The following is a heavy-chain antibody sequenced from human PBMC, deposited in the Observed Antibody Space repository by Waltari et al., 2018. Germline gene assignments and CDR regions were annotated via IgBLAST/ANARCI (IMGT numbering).Heavy chain of an antibody. CDR2: ISPSGSNV. CDR1: ASTLSDLY. Sequence: VQLAESGGDLVKPGGSLRLPCGAPASTLSDLYLNWIRQVPGKGLEWIAYISPSGSNVYYADSVKGRFTISRENAENSVFLQMNSLRDEDTAVYYCATEDCTSVSCYIPFWGQGTLVTVSS. CDR3: ATEDCTSVSCYIPF. J-gene: IGHJ4*02. D-gene: IGHD2-15*01. V-gene: IGHV3-11*04.